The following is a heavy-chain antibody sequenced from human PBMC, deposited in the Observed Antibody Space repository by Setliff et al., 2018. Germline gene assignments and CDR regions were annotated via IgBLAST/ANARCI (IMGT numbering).Heavy chain of an antibody. J-gene: IGHJ4*02. Sequence: GGSLRLSWAASGFTVSSGWRSWVRQAPGKGLEWVANIKQDGREKYYVDSVKGRITISRDNAKNSLYLQINNLRAVDTAVYYCARDGGAYWGQGTLVTVSS. CDR1: GFTVSSGW. V-gene: IGHV3-7*01. D-gene: IGHD3-16*01. CDR3: ARDGGAY. CDR2: IKQDGREK.